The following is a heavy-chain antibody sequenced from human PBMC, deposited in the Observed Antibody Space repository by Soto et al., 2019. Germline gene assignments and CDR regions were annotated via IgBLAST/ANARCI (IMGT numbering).Heavy chain of an antibody. CDR3: ARGICSGGSCYRLFDY. J-gene: IGHJ4*02. D-gene: IGHD2-15*01. CDR1: GFTFSSYS. CDR2: ISSSSSYI. Sequence: GGSLRLSCAASGFTFSSYSMNWVRQAPGKGLEWVSSISSSSSYIYYADSVKGRFTISRDNAKNSLYLQMNSLRAEDTAVYYCARGICSGGSCYRLFDYWGQGTLVTVSS. V-gene: IGHV3-21*01.